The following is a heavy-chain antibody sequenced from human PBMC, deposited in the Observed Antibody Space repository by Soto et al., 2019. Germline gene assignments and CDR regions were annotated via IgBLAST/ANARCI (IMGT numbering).Heavy chain of an antibody. D-gene: IGHD3-16*01. CDR2: ISGSGGST. Sequence: GGSLRLSCAASGFTFSSYAMSWVRQAPGKGLEWVSAISGSGGSTYYADSVKGRFTISRDNSRSTLSLQMNSLRAEDSAVYYCAKTVVFDPWGQGTLVTVSS. J-gene: IGHJ5*02. CDR3: AKTVVFDP. V-gene: IGHV3-23*01. CDR1: GFTFSSYA.